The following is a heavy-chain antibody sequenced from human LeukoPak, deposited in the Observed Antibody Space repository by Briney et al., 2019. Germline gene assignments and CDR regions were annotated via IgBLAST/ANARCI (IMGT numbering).Heavy chain of an antibody. CDR1: GFTFSSYA. Sequence: GGSLRLSCAASGFTFSSYAMSWVRQAPGKGLEWVSAISGSGGSTYYADSVKGRFTISRDNSKNTLYLQMNSLRAEDTAVYYCARRTWLTDAFDIWGQGTMVTVSS. V-gene: IGHV3-23*01. D-gene: IGHD5-12*01. CDR2: ISGSGGST. J-gene: IGHJ3*02. CDR3: ARRTWLTDAFDI.